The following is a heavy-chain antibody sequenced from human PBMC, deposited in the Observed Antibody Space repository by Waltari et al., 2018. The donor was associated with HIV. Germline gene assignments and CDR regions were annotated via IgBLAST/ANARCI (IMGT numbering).Heavy chain of an antibody. CDR1: GPPLSAMS. Sequence: QVQLEQSGAEVKPPRGSVKLSCTVSGPPLSAMSMHWVRQAPGKGLEWRGYFDREDNEAIYAAKFQGRVTMTQDASADTAYMELSSLRSEDTAVYFCAAHLEAVPEAVSEYFEFWGQGALVIVSS. D-gene: IGHD6-13*01. J-gene: IGHJ4*02. CDR3: AAHLEAVPEAVSEYFEF. CDR2: FDREDNEA. V-gene: IGHV1-24*01.